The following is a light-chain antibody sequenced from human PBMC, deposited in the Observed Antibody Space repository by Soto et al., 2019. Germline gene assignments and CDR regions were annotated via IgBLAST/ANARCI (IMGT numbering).Light chain of an antibody. V-gene: IGLV2-23*02. Sequence: QSALTQPASVSGSPGQSITISCTGTSSDVGSYNLVSWYQQYPGKAPKLMIYEVSKRPSGVSNRSSGSKSGNTASLTISGLQGEDEADYYCCSHAGSGSEVFGTGTKVTVL. CDR3: CSHAGSGSEV. CDR2: EVS. J-gene: IGLJ1*01. CDR1: SSDVGSYNL.